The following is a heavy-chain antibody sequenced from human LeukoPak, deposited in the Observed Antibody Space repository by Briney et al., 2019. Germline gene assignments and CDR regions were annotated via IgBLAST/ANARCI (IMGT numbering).Heavy chain of an antibody. Sequence: LHTLSLTCTISGDSVSSNSAAWNRKRQSPSLDLEGLRSTYYGSAWYSESAVSVRSRITINPDTSKNQFSLQLNSVTPEDTAVYYCERDSAPVGDCYFDHWGQGTLVTVSS. V-gene: IGHV6-1*01. CDR1: GDSVSSNSAA. CDR3: ERDSAPVGDCYFDH. D-gene: IGHD2-21*02. J-gene: IGHJ4*02. CDR2: TYYGSAWYS.